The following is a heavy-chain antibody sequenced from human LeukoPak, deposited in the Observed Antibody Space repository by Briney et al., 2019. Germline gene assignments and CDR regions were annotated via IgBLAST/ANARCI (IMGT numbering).Heavy chain of an antibody. CDR3: ARDRMVAMGYTIDY. D-gene: IGHD2-8*01. Sequence: SETLSLTCTVSGDSSSAYYWSWIRQPPGKGLEWIGSIYYSGSTYYNPSLKSRVTISVDTSKNQFSLKLSSVTAADTAVYYCARDRMVAMGYTIDYWGQGTLVTVSS. CDR2: IYYSGST. V-gene: IGHV4-38-2*02. J-gene: IGHJ4*02. CDR1: GDSSSAYY.